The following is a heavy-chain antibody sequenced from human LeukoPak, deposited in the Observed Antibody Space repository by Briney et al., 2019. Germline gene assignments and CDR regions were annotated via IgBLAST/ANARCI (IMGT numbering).Heavy chain of an antibody. V-gene: IGHV3-11*01. CDR1: GFTFSDYY. Sequence: GGSLRLSCAASGFTFSDYYMSWIRQAPGKGLEWVSYISSSGSTIYYADSVKGRFTISRDNAKNSLYLQMNSLRAEDTAVYYCATALSDPMRYYYYMDVWGKGTTVTVS. J-gene: IGHJ6*03. CDR2: ISSSGSTI. CDR3: ATALSDPMRYYYYMDV.